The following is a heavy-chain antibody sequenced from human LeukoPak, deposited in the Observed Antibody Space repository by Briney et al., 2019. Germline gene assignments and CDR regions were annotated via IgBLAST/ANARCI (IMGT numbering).Heavy chain of an antibody. D-gene: IGHD3-22*01. CDR2: IYTSGNT. V-gene: IGHV4-4*07. CDR3: AGPDTSGYDRFDY. J-gene: IGHJ4*02. Sequence: SETLSLTCTVSGGSISSYYWNWIRQPAGKGLEWIGRIYTSGNTNYSPSLKRRVTISVDKSKNQFSLKLSSVTAADTAVYYCAGPDTSGYDRFDYWGQGALVTVSS. CDR1: GGSISSYY.